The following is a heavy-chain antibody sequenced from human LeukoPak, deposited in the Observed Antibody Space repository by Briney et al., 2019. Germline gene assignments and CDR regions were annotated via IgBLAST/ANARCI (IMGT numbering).Heavy chain of an antibody. CDR1: GGSISSGSYY. Sequence: SETLSLTCTVSGGSISSGSYYWSWIRQPAGKGLEWIGRIYTSGSTNYNPSLKSRVTISVDTSRNQFSLRLSSVTAADTAVYYCARQGLPPYYYYMDVWGKGTTVTISS. D-gene: IGHD3/OR15-3a*01. CDR2: IYTSGST. CDR3: ARQGLPPYYYYMDV. J-gene: IGHJ6*03. V-gene: IGHV4-61*02.